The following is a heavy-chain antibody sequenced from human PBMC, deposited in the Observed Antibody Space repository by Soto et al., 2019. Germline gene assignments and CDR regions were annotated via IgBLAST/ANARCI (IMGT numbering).Heavy chain of an antibody. J-gene: IGHJ4*02. CDR3: PLVTTKRDY. D-gene: IGHD4-4*01. V-gene: IGHV4-30-2*01. CDR1: GGSISSGGYS. Sequence: QLQLQESGSGLVKPSQTLSLTCAVSGGSISSGGYSWSWIRQPPGKGLEWIGYIYHSGSTYYNPSLKSRVTISVDRSKNQFAIKLSTGDSADTVVYYCPLVTTKRDYWGQGTLVTVSS. CDR2: IYHSGST.